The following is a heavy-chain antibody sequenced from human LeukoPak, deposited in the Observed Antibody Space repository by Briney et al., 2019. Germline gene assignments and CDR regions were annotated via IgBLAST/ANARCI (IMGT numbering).Heavy chain of an antibody. J-gene: IGHJ4*02. Sequence: GGSLRLSCAASGFTFSSYSMNWVRQAPGKGLEWVSSISSSSSHIYYADSVKGRFTISRDNAKNSLYLQMNSLRAEDTAVYYCARERCGGDCPFDYWGQGTLVTVSS. CDR3: ARERCGGDCPFDY. CDR2: ISSSSSHI. CDR1: GFTFSSYS. V-gene: IGHV3-21*01. D-gene: IGHD2-21*02.